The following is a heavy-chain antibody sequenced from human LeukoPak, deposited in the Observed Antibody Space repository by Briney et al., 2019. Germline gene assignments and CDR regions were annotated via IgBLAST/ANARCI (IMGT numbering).Heavy chain of an antibody. CDR3: ARSGRGTYYYFDL. CDR1: GYTFTGYY. CDR2: INPNSGGT. D-gene: IGHD1-26*01. V-gene: IGHV1-2*02. Sequence: GASVKVSCKASGYTFTGYYMHWVRQAPGQGLEWMGWINPNSGGTNYAQKFQGRVTMTRDTSISTAYMELSRLRSDDTAVYYSARSGRGTYYYFDLWGQGTLVTASS. J-gene: IGHJ4*02.